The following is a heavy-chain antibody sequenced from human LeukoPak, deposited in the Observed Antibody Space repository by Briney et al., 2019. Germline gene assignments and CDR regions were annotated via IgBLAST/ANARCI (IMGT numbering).Heavy chain of an antibody. CDR3: ARILDSAWGELGY. D-gene: IGHD6-19*01. V-gene: IGHV3-7*01. CDR2: IKQDGSAK. CDR1: GFTFSSYW. J-gene: IGHJ4*02. Sequence: GGSLRLSCAASGFTFSSYWMHWVRQAQGKGLEWVANIKQDGSAKYYVDSVKGRFTISRDNAKNSLYLQMNSLRAEDTAVYYCARILDSAWGELGYWGQGTLVTVSS.